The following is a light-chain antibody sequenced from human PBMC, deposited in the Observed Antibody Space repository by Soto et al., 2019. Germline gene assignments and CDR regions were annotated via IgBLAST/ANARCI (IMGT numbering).Light chain of an antibody. Sequence: DIQMTQSPSTLSASLGDRFTITCRASQSISSWLAWYQQKLGKAPKLLISTASNLQSGVPSRFSGSGSGTDFTLTISSLQPEDFATYYCQQLNSYPRTFGQGTRLEI. V-gene: IGKV1-5*01. J-gene: IGKJ5*01. CDR3: QQLNSYPRT. CDR1: QSISSW. CDR2: TAS.